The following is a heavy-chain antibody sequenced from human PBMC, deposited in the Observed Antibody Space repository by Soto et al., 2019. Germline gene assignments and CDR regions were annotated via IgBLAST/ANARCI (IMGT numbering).Heavy chain of an antibody. Sequence: QVQLQESGPRLVSPSQTLSLTCTVSGGSISSAAYCWSWIRQSPDKGLEWIGHIYDGGTTYSSPSINGRVTISADTSETQFSLKLSSVSAADTAVYYCARAPTGDKIDYWGQGIQVTVSS. CDR2: IYDGGTT. J-gene: IGHJ4*02. V-gene: IGHV4-30-4*01. D-gene: IGHD7-27*01. CDR1: GGSISSAAYC. CDR3: ARAPTGDKIDY.